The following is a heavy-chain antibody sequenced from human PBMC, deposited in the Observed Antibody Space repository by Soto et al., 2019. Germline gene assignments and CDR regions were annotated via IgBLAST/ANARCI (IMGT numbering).Heavy chain of an antibody. CDR1: GASFRNYY. CDR2: INHSGST. D-gene: IGHD3-22*01. Sequence: QVQLQQWGAGLLKPSETLSRTCAVYGASFRNYYWSWIRQPPGKGLEWIGEINHSGSTNYNPSLKRRVTISVDTSKNQFPLKLSSVTAADTGVYYCARGREYYERGAFDIWGQGTMVTVSS. V-gene: IGHV4-34*01. J-gene: IGHJ3*02. CDR3: ARGREYYERGAFDI.